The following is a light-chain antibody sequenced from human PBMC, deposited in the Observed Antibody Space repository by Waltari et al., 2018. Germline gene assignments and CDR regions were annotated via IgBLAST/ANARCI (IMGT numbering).Light chain of an antibody. CDR3: HQYNNWHS. J-gene: IGKJ2*03. V-gene: IGKV3-15*01. Sequence: ERATISCRASQSVSSSLTWYQQKPGQPPRLLIYDTSTRATGIPDRFGGSGSGTDFTLTISSLEPEDFVVYYCHQYNNWHSFGQGTKVEIK. CDR2: DTS. CDR1: QSVSSS.